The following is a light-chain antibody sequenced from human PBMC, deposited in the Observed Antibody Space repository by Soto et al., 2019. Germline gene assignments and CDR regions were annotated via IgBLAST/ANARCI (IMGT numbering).Light chain of an antibody. CDR2: EGT. Sequence: QSALTQPASVSGSPGQSITVSCAGTSSDVGGYNLVSWYQQHPGNAPTLIIYEGTERRSGISPRFSGSKSGNTASLTISGLEAEDEADDYCSSYTSSSIYVFGSGTKVTVL. CDR3: SSYTSSSIYV. CDR1: SSDVGGYNL. J-gene: IGLJ1*01. V-gene: IGLV2-23*01.